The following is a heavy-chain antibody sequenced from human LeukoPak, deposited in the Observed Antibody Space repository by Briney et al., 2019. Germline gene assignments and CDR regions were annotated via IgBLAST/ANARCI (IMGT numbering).Heavy chain of an antibody. CDR2: IKQDGSEK. J-gene: IGHJ4*02. CDR3: AREDLLLSTLFDY. Sequence: GGSLRLSCAASGFTFSSYWMSWVRQAPGKGLEWVANIKQDGSEKYYVDSVKGRFTISRDNAKNSLYLQMSSLRAEDTAVYYCAREDLLLSTLFDYWGQGTLVTVSS. CDR1: GFTFSSYW. V-gene: IGHV3-7*01. D-gene: IGHD3-16*02.